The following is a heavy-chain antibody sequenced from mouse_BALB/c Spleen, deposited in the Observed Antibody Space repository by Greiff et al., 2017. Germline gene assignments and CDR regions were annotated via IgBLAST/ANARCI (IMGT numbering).Heavy chain of an antibody. CDR1: GYTFSSYW. CDR2: ILPGSGST. CDR3: ARGGGLYDYDGPLTMDY. D-gene: IGHD2-4*01. J-gene: IGHJ4*01. V-gene: IGHV1-9*01. Sequence: VQLQQSGAELMKPGASVKISCKATGYTFSSYWIEWVKQRPGHGLEWIGEILPGSGSTNYNEKFKGKATFTADTSSNTAYMQLSSLTSEDSAVYYCARGGGLYDYDGPLTMDYWGQGTSVTVSS.